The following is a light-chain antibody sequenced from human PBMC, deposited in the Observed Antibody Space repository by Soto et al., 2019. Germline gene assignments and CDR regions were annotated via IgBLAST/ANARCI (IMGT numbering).Light chain of an antibody. Sequence: EIVLTQSPATLSLAPGEGATLSCRASQSVSPYLAWYQQKPGQAPRLLIYDTSNRATGIPARFSGSGSGTDFTLTISSLEPEDFAVYYCQQRSDWPPGYTFGQGTKLEIK. CDR1: QSVSPY. CDR3: QQRSDWPPGYT. J-gene: IGKJ2*01. V-gene: IGKV3-11*01. CDR2: DTS.